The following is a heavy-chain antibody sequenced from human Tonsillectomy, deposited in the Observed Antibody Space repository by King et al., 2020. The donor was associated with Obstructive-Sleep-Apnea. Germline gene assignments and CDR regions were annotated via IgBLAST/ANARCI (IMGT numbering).Heavy chain of an antibody. CDR3: ARQDGWYYGMDV. D-gene: IGHD5-24*01. Sequence: QLQESGPGLVKPSETLSLTCTVSGGSISSYYWSWIRQSPGKGLEWIGFIYYSGSTNYNPSLSGRLTISVDTSKNQFSLRLGSVTAADTAVYYCARQDGWYYGMDVWGHGTTVTVSS. CDR2: IYYSGST. V-gene: IGHV4-59*08. CDR1: GGSISSYY. J-gene: IGHJ6*02.